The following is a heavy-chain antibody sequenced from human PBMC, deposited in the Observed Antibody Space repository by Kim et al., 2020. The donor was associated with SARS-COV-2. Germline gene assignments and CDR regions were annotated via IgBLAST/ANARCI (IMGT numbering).Heavy chain of an antibody. Sequence: SETLSLTCTVSGGSVSSGSYYWSWIRQPPGKGLEWIGYIYYSGSTNYNPSLKSRVTISVDTSKNQFSLKLSSVTAADTAVYYCARALEGYYDYVWGSYRYMNDYYFDYWGQGTLVTVSS. CDR3: ARALEGYYDYVWGSYRYMNDYYFDY. CDR1: GGSVSSGSYY. J-gene: IGHJ4*02. D-gene: IGHD3-16*02. V-gene: IGHV4-61*01. CDR2: IYYSGST.